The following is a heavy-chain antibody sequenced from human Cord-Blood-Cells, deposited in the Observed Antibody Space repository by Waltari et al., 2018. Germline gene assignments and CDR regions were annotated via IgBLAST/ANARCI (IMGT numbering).Heavy chain of an antibody. CDR2: INHNGST. D-gene: IGHD2-2*01. CDR3: ARTEYQLLFDY. V-gene: IGHV4-34*01. Sequence: QVQLQQWGAGLLKTSETLSLTCAVYGGSFSGYYWSWIRQPQGKGLEGIGEINHNGSTNYNPSLKSRVTISVDTSKNQFSLKLSSVTAADTAVYYCARTEYQLLFDYWGQGTLVTVSS. J-gene: IGHJ4*02. CDR1: GGSFSGYY.